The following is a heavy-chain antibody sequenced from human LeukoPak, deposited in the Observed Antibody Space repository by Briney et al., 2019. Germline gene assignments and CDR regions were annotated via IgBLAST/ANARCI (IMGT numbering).Heavy chain of an antibody. J-gene: IGHJ2*01. D-gene: IGHD3-22*01. CDR2: TYYRSKWYN. V-gene: IGHV6-1*01. CDR1: GDSVSRNGAA. CDR3: TRNYYDSSGGHWFFDL. Sequence: SQTLLLTCAISGDSVSRNGAAWNWIRQSPSRGLEWLGRTYYRSKWYNDYVVSVKSRITIKPDTSKNQISLQLNSVTSEDTALYYCTRNYYDSSGGHWFFDLWGRGALVTVSS.